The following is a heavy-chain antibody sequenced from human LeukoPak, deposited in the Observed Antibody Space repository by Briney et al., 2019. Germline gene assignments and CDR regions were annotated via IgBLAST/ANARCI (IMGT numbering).Heavy chain of an antibody. CDR3: ARGRAANTAMVTLFFDY. Sequence: PSQTLSLTCTVSGGSISSGGYYWSWIRQHPGKGLEWIGYIYYSGSTYYNPSLKSRVIISVDTSKNQFSLKLSSVTAADTAVYYCARGRAANTAMVTLFFDYWGQGTLVTVSS. CDR2: IYYSGST. D-gene: IGHD5-18*01. CDR1: GGSISSGGYY. J-gene: IGHJ4*02. V-gene: IGHV4-31*03.